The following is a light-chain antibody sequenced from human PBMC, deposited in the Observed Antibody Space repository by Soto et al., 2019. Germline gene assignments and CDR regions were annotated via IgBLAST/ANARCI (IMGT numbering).Light chain of an antibody. V-gene: IGKV1-27*01. CDR3: QKYNSAPHT. CDR1: QGISTY. Sequence: DIQMTQSPSSLSASVGDRVTITCRASQGISTYLAWYQQKPGKVPKLLIYAASTLQSGVPSRCSGSGSGTDFNLTISSLQPEDVATYYCQKYNSAPHTFGQGTKLEIK. J-gene: IGKJ2*01. CDR2: AAS.